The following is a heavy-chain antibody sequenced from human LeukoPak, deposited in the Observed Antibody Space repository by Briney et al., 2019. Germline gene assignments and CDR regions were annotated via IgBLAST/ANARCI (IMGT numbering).Heavy chain of an antibody. J-gene: IGHJ4*02. CDR1: GFTFTTYA. D-gene: IGHD3-10*01. CDR3: AKAAIRGVIWYYFDY. CDR2: ISGSGDST. V-gene: IGHV3-23*01. Sequence: PGGSLRLSCAASGFTFTTYAMSWVRQAPGKGLEWVSAISGSGDSTNYADSVKGRFTISRDNSKNTLYLQMNSLRAEDTAVYYCAKAAIRGVIWYYFDYWDQGTLVTVSS.